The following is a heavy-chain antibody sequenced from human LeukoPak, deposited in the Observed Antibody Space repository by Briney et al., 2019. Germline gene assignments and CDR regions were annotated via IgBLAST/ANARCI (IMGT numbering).Heavy chain of an antibody. D-gene: IGHD2-2*01. CDR3: AKDHYFVEVPAAGTFDV. J-gene: IGHJ3*01. CDR2: ISGTGGNT. V-gene: IGHV3-23*01. Sequence: PGGSLRLSCAVSGVSFSNYAMSWVRQFPGKGLEWVSGISGTGGNTYYADSVKGRFTISRDNSKNMLYLQMNTLTAEDTAIYFCAKDHYFVEVPAAGTFDVWGRGTLVTVSS. CDR1: GVSFSNYA.